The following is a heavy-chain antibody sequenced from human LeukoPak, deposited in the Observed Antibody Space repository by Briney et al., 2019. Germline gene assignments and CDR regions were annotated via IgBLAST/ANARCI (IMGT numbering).Heavy chain of an antibody. CDR3: ARGGRYDSSGLFDY. CDR1: GGSISSGGYY. V-gene: IGHV4-31*03. D-gene: IGHD3-22*01. J-gene: IGHJ4*02. Sequence: KSSQTLSLTCTVSGGSISSGGYYWSWIRQHPGKGLEWIGFIYYSGSTYYNPSLKSRVTISVDTSKNQFSLKLSSVTAADTAVYYCARGGRYDSSGLFDYWGRGTLVPVSS. CDR2: IYYSGST.